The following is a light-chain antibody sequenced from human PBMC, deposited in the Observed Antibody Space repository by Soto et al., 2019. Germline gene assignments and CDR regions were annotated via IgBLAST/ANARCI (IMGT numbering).Light chain of an antibody. CDR3: QQYGSSPRT. J-gene: IGKJ1*01. CDR2: GAS. CDR1: QSVSIL. Sequence: EIVMTPSPVTLSVSPGERATLSCRACQSVSILLAWYQQKPGQAPRLLIYGASNRATGIPDRFSGSGSGTDFALTISRLEPEDFAVYYCQQYGSSPRTFGQGTKVDIK. V-gene: IGKV3-20*01.